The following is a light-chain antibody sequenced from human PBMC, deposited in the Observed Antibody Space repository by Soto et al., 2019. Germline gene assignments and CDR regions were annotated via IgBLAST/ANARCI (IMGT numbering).Light chain of an antibody. Sequence: DIQMTQSPSSMSASVGDRVTITWRASPSISSYLNWHQQNPVKAPKLLIYAASSLLSGVPSRFRGSGSGTDFTLTISSLQPEDFATYYCQQSYSTPYTFGQGTKLEIK. CDR2: AAS. J-gene: IGKJ2*01. CDR3: QQSYSTPYT. V-gene: IGKV1-39*01. CDR1: PSISSY.